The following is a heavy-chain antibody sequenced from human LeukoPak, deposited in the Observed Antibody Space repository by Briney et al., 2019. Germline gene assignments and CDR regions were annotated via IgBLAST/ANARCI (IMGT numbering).Heavy chain of an antibody. J-gene: IGHJ4*02. CDR3: ARPRTRGQIVDWYYFDY. Sequence: ASVKVSCKASGYTFTGYYMHWVRQAPGQGLEWMGWINPNSGGTKFAQNFQGRVTMTRDTSITTAYVELSSLRSDDTAVYYCARPRTRGQIVDWYYFDYWGQGTLVTVSS. CDR2: INPNSGGT. CDR1: GYTFTGYY. V-gene: IGHV1-2*02. D-gene: IGHD6-6*01.